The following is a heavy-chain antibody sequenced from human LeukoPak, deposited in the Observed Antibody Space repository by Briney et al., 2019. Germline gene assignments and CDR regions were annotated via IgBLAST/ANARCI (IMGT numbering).Heavy chain of an antibody. CDR3: ARTYCGGDCYSEPINHYYYYGMDV. V-gene: IGHV4-39*01. D-gene: IGHD2-21*02. J-gene: IGHJ6*02. CDR1: ETSISRSYYY. Sequence: SETLSLTCSISETSISRSYYYWGWIRQSPGKGLEWIGSIYHSGSTFYNPSLKTRVTISADTSKNQFSLKLSSVTAADTAVYYCARTYCGGDCYSEPINHYYYYGMDVWGQGTTVTVS. CDR2: IYHSGST.